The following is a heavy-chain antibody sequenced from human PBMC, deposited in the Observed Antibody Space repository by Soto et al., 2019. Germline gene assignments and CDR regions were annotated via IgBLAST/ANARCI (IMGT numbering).Heavy chain of an antibody. Sequence: SETLSLTCTVSGGSISSSSYYWGWIRQPPGKGLEWIGSIYYSGSTYYNPSLKSRVTISVDTSKNQFSLKLSSVTAADTAVYYCARLGGARTRTYYYDSSGPDYWGQGTLVTVSS. J-gene: IGHJ4*01. D-gene: IGHD3-22*01. CDR1: GGSISSSSYY. CDR2: IYYSGST. CDR3: ARLGGARTRTYYYDSSGPDY. V-gene: IGHV4-39*01.